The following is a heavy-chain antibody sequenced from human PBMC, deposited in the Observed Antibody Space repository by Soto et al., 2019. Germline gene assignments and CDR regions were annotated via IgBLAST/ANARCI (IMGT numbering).Heavy chain of an antibody. D-gene: IGHD6-19*01. CDR3: ARTGYSSGWYKAAFDI. J-gene: IGHJ3*02. V-gene: IGHV4-34*01. CDR2: INHSGGT. CDR1: GGSFSGYY. Sequence: SETLSLTCAVYGGSFSGYYWSWIRQPPGKGLEWIGEINHSGGTNYNPSLKSRVTISVDTSKNQFSLKLSSVTAADTAVYYCARTGYSSGWYKAAFDIWGQGTMVTVSS.